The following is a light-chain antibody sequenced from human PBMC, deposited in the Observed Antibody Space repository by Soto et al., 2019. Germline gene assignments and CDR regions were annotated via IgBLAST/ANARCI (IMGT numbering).Light chain of an antibody. Sequence: EIVFTQFRATLSLSPGGRAALSCGASQSVRSYLAWYQQKPGQAPRLLIYDASNRATGIPARFSGSGSVTDFTLTISSLEPEDFAVYYRQQRSNWYFGGGTKVDIK. CDR1: QSVRSY. V-gene: IGKV3-11*01. CDR3: QQRSNWY. CDR2: DAS. J-gene: IGKJ4*01.